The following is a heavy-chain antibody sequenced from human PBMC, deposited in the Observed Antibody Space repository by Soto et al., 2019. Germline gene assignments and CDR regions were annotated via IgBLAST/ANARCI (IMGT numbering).Heavy chain of an antibody. D-gene: IGHD3-9*01. CDR1: CGSISSSY. CDR2: IYTSGTT. J-gene: IGHJ4*02. CDR3: AREDYYDTGYYVV. Sequence: PSDTLALTCTVSCGSISSSYCICIRQPAGERLEWIGRIYTSGTTDFNPSLKGRVTMSVDTSKNQFSLKLTSVTAADTALYYCAREDYYDTGYYVVWGQGTQVTVSS. V-gene: IGHV4-4*07.